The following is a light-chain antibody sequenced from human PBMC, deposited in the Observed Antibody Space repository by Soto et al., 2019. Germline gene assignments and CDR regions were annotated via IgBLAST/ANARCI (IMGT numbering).Light chain of an antibody. CDR1: SSDVGYYYY. CDR3: SSYAGRNNFV. CDR2: EVT. V-gene: IGLV2-8*01. Sequence: QSALTQPPSASGFPGQSVTISCTGTSSDVGYYYYVSWYQQHPVKSPKLVIYEVTKRPSGVPDRVSASKSGNTSSLTVSGLRAEDEDDYYCSSYAGRNNFVFGSGTKVTVL. J-gene: IGLJ1*01.